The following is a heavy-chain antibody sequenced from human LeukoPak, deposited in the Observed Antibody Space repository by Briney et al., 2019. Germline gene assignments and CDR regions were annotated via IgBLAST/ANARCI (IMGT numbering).Heavy chain of an antibody. Sequence: AGGSLRLSCAASGFTFSSYGMHWVRQAPGKGLEWVAFIRYDGSNKYYADSVKGRFTISRDNSKNTLYLQMNSLRAEDTAVYYCAKATVGGSGSYLNNWFDPWGQGTLVTVSS. V-gene: IGHV3-30*02. J-gene: IGHJ5*02. D-gene: IGHD3-10*01. CDR1: GFTFSSYG. CDR2: IRYDGSNK. CDR3: AKATVGGSGSYLNNWFDP.